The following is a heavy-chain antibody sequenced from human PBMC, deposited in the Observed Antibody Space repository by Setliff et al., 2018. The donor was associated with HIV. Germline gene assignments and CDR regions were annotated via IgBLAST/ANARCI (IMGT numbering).Heavy chain of an antibody. CDR2: IYTSGNT. V-gene: IGHV4-61*02. J-gene: IGHJ6*02. CDR1: GVSVSSGGYY. D-gene: IGHD1-26*01. Sequence: SETLSLTCTVSGVSVSSGGYYWSWIRQPAGKGLEWIGRIYTSGNTNYNPSLKSRVTMSVDTSKNQFSLKLSSVTAADTAVYYCARDSELGLDYHYGMDVWGQGTTVTVSS. CDR3: ARDSELGLDYHYGMDV.